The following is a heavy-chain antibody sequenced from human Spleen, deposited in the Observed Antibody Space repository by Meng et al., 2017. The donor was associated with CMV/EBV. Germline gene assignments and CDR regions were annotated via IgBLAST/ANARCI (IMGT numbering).Heavy chain of an antibody. Sequence: GESLKISCAASGFTFSSYSMNWVRQAPGKGLEWVSSISSSSYIYYADSVKGRFTISRDNAKNSLYLQMNSLRAEDTAVYYCARAYGSSWYDTYYYYYGMDVWGQGTTVTVSS. D-gene: IGHD6-13*01. CDR3: ARAYGSSWYDTYYYYYGMDV. J-gene: IGHJ6*02. CDR2: ISSSSYI. V-gene: IGHV3-21*01. CDR1: GFTFSSYS.